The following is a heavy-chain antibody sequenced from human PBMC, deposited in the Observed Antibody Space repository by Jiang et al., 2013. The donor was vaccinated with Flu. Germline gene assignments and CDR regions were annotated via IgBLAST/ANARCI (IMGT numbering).Heavy chain of an antibody. V-gene: IGHV7-4-1*02. CDR3: ARKDSSITMVRGVNAFDI. CDR2: INTNTGNP. CDR1: GYTFTSYA. D-gene: IGHD3-10*01. J-gene: IGHJ3*02. Sequence: KASGYTFTSYAMNWVRQAPGQGLEWMGWINTNTGNPTYAQGFTGRFVFSLDTSVSTAYLQISSLKAEDTAVYYCARKDSSITMVRGVNAFDIWGQGTMVTVSS.